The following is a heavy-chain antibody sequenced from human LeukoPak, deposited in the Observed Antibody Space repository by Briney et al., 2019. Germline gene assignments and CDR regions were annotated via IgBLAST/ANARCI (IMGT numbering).Heavy chain of an antibody. CDR1: GFTFSSYG. CDR2: ISGSGGST. V-gene: IGHV3-23*01. Sequence: GGSLRLSCAASGFTFSSYGMSWVRQAPGKGLEWVSAISGSGGSTYYADSVKGRFTISRDNSKNTLYLQMNSLRAEDTAVYYCAKTVGYFDWSNWFDPWGQGTLVTVSS. J-gene: IGHJ5*02. D-gene: IGHD3-9*01. CDR3: AKTVGYFDWSNWFDP.